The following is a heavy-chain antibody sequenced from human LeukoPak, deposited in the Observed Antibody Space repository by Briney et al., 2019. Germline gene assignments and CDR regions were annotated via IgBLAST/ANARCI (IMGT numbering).Heavy chain of an antibody. CDR3: ARVDPNRYFDY. CDR2: INPNSGGT. Sequence: GASVKVSCKASGYTFTGYYMHWVRQAPGQGLEWMGRINPNSGGTNYAQKFQGRVTMTRDTSISTAYMEMSRLRSDDTAVYYCARVDPNRYFDYWGQGTLVTVSS. V-gene: IGHV1-2*06. CDR1: GYTFTGYY. J-gene: IGHJ4*02.